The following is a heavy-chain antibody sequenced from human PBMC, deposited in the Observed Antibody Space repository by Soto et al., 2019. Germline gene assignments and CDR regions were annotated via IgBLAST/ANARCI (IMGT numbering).Heavy chain of an antibody. CDR2: INPNSGGT. D-gene: IGHD6-19*01. J-gene: IGHJ6*02. V-gene: IGHV1-2*02. CDR1: GYTFTGYY. CDR3: AREIYSSGQPQSYGMDV. Sequence: ASVKVSCKASGYTFTGYYMHCVRQAPGQVLEWMGWINPNSGGTNYAQKFQGRVTMTRDTSISTAYMELSRLRPDDTAVYYCAREIYSSGQPQSYGMDVWGQGTTVTVSS.